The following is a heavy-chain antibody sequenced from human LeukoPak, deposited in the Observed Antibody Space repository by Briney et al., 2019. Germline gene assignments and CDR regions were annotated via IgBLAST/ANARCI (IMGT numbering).Heavy chain of an antibody. Sequence: SETLSLTCTVSGGSISSSSYYWGWIRQPPGKGLEWIGSIYYSGSTYYNPSLKSRVTISVDTSKNQFSPKLSSVTAADTVVYYCARGTQGYYDSSGSDAFDIWGQGTMVTVSS. CDR3: ARGTQGYYDSSGSDAFDI. V-gene: IGHV4-39*01. D-gene: IGHD3-22*01. CDR1: GGSISSSSYY. CDR2: IYYSGST. J-gene: IGHJ3*02.